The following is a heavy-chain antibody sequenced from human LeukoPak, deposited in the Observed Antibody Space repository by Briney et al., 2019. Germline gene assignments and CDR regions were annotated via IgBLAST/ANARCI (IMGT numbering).Heavy chain of an antibody. J-gene: IGHJ5*02. CDR2: IYYSGRT. Sequence: SETLSLTCTVSGGSSSSYYWRWIRQPPGKGLGGVGDIYYSGRTNYNPSLKSRVTISVDPSKNQFSLKLSSVPAAAPAVYSCAREPQTANCFAPGGQGPLATVS. CDR1: GGSSSSYY. CDR3: AREPQTANCFAP. D-gene: IGHD5-18*01. V-gene: IGHV4-59*01.